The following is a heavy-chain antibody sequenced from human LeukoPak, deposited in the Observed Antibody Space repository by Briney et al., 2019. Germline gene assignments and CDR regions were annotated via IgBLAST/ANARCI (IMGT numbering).Heavy chain of an antibody. CDR2: FDPEDGET. J-gene: IGHJ4*02. D-gene: IGHD3-3*01. CDR1: GYTLTELS. CDR3: ASSRTYDFWSGPVDY. Sequence: ASVKVSCKVSGYTLTELSMHWVRQAPGKGLEWMGGFDPEDGETIYAQKFQGRVTMTEDTSTDTAYMELSSLRSEDTAVYYCASSRTYDFWSGPVDYWGQGTLVTVSS. V-gene: IGHV1-24*01.